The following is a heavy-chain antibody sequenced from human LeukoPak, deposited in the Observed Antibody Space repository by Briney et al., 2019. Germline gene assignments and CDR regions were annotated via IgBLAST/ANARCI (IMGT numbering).Heavy chain of an antibody. D-gene: IGHD5-18*01. CDR3: ARVDTAMAGFDY. J-gene: IGHJ4*02. CDR1: GFTFSSYS. CDR2: ISSSSSYI. V-gene: IGHV3-21*01. Sequence: PGRSLTLSCAASGFTFSSYSMNWVRQAPGKGLEWVSSISSSSSYIYYADSVKGRFTISRDNAKNSLYLQMNSLRAEDTAVYYCARVDTAMAGFDYWGQGTLVTVSS.